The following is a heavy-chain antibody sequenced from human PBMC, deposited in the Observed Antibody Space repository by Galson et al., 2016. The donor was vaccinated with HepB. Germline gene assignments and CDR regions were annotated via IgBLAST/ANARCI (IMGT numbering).Heavy chain of an antibody. CDR3: ARVFTMVRGVTNTFYYYGMDV. J-gene: IGHJ6*02. CDR2: INPNSGGT. Sequence: SVKVSCKASGYTLTDYYIHWVRQAPGQGLGWMGWINPNSGGTNYAQKFQGRVTMTRDTSISTAYMELSGLKSDDTAVYYCARVFTMVRGVTNTFYYYGMDVWGQGTTVTVSS. V-gene: IGHV1-2*02. CDR1: GYTLTDYY. D-gene: IGHD3-10*01.